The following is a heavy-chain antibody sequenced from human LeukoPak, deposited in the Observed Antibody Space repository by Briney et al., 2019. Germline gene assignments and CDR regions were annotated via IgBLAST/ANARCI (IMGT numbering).Heavy chain of an antibody. D-gene: IGHD3-10*01. CDR2: IWYDGSNK. CDR1: GFTFSSYG. V-gene: IGHV3-33*01. J-gene: IGHJ4*02. Sequence: GRSLRLSCAASGFTFSSYGMHWVRQAPGKGLEWVAVIWYDGSNKYYADFVKGRFTISRDNSKNTLYLQMNSLRAEDTAVYYCAREVPTSRDFDYWGQGTLVTVSS. CDR3: AREVPTSRDFDY.